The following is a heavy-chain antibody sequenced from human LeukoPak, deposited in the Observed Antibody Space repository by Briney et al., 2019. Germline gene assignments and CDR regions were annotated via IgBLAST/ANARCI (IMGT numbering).Heavy chain of an antibody. J-gene: IGHJ5*02. Sequence: GGSLRLSCAASGFTFSRYSMNWVRQAPGKGLEWVSSINIGSTYIYYADSVKGRFTISRDNAKNSLYLQMNSVRAADTAVYYCARAGPSSTSCCYWFDPWGQGTLVTVSS. CDR1: GFTFSRYS. V-gene: IGHV3-21*01. CDR2: INIGSTYI. CDR3: ARAGPSSTSCCYWFDP. D-gene: IGHD2-2*01.